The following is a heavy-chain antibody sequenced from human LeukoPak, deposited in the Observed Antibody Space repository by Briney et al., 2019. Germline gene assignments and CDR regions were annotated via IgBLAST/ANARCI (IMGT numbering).Heavy chain of an antibody. CDR3: ARDRNLGGYFDS. D-gene: IGHD6-13*01. CDR2: IIPIFGTA. J-gene: IGHJ4*02. CDR1: GGTFSSYA. Sequence: SVKVSCKASGGTFSSYAISWVRQAPGQGLEWMGGIIPIFGTANYAQKFQGRVTITADESTSTAYMELSSLRSEDTAVYYCARDRNLGGYFDSWGEGTLVTFSS. V-gene: IGHV1-69*13.